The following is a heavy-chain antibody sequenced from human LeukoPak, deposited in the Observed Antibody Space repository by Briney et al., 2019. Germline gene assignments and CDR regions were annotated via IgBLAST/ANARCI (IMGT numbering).Heavy chain of an antibody. CDR2: TYYRSKWYD. V-gene: IGHV6-1*01. D-gene: IGHD3/OR15-3a*01. J-gene: IGHJ4*02. CDR1: GDSVSSNSAA. CDR3: ARDYQGLGTFDY. Sequence: SQTLSLTCAIFGDSVSSNSAAWNWNRQSPSRGLEWLGRTYYRSKWYDDYAVSVKSRITISPDTSENQFSLQLNSVTPEDTAVYYCARDYQGLGTFDYWGQGTLVTVSS.